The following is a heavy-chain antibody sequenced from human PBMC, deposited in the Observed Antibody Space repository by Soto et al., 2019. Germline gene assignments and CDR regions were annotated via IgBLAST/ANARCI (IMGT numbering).Heavy chain of an antibody. CDR3: TRGAIGKWDLVGGADY. CDR2: IRSATNNYAT. CDR1: GLNVAGFA. Sequence: VKLVESGGGLVQPGGSLKLSCAASGLNVAGFAMHWVRQAPGKGLEWVGRIRSATNNYATEYAASVKGRFTISREDFNDTTYLQMYKPKTEGTALYCCTRGAIGKWDLVGGADYWGQGTMVTVSS. D-gene: IGHD1-26*01. V-gene: IGHV3-73*02. J-gene: IGHJ4*02.